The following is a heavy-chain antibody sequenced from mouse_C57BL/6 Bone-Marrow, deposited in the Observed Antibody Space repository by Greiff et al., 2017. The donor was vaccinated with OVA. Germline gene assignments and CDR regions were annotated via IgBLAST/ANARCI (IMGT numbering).Heavy chain of an antibody. CDR2: IYPRSGNT. J-gene: IGHJ2*01. CDR1: GYTFTSYG. V-gene: IGHV1-81*01. CDR3: ARSRITTVVALPPDY. D-gene: IGHD1-1*01. Sequence: QVQLQQSGAELARPGASVKLSCKASGYTFTSYGISWVKQRTGQGLEWIGEIYPRSGNTYYNAKFKGKATLTADKSSSTAYMELRSLTSEDSAVYFCARSRITTVVALPPDYWGQGTTLTVSS.